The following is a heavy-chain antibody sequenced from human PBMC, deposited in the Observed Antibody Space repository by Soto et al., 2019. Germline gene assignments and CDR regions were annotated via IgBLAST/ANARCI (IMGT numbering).Heavy chain of an antibody. CDR2: INPSGGST. V-gene: IGHV1-46*01. J-gene: IGHJ6*02. CDR3: ARAQVTIFGTHNYYYYGMDV. D-gene: IGHD3-3*01. CDR1: GYTFTSYY. Sequence: QVQLVQSGAEVKKPGASVKVSCKASGYTFTSYYMHWVRQAPGQGLEWMGIINPSGGSTSYAQKFQGGVTMTRDTSTSTVYMELSSLRSEDTAVYYCARAQVTIFGTHNYYYYGMDVWGQGTTVTVSS.